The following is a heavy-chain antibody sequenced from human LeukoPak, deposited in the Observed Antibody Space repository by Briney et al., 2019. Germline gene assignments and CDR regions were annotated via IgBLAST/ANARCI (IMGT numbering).Heavy chain of an antibody. D-gene: IGHD4-17*01. V-gene: IGHV4-34*01. CDR1: GGSFSGYY. CDR2: INHSGST. CDR3: ARGHRRTVSIQGGFDY. J-gene: IGHJ4*02. Sequence: PSETLSLTCAVYGGSFSGYYWSWIRQPPGKGLEWIGEINHSGSTNYNPSLKSRVTISVDTSKNQFSLKLSSVTAADTAVYYCARGHRRTVSIQGGFDYWGQGTLVTVSS.